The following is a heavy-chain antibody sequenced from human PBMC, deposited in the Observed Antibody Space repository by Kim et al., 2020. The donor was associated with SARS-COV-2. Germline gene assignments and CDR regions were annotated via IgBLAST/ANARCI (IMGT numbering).Heavy chain of an antibody. J-gene: IGHJ4*02. V-gene: IGHV1-18*01. Sequence: SVKVSCKASGYTFTSYGISWVRQAPGQGLEWMGWISAYNGNTNYAQKLQGRVTMTTDTSTSTAYMELRSLRSDDTAVYYCARSIFIAARPDWVDYWGQGTLVTVSS. CDR1: GYTFTSYG. D-gene: IGHD6-6*01. CDR2: ISAYNGNT. CDR3: ARSIFIAARPDWVDY.